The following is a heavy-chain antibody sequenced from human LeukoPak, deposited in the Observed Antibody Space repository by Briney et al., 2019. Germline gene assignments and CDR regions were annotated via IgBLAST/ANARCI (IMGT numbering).Heavy chain of an antibody. J-gene: IGHJ5*02. CDR3: ARGSQLWLRGYNWFDP. CDR1: GGSISSYY. V-gene: IGHV4-59*12. D-gene: IGHD5-18*01. Sequence: SSETLSLTCTVSGGSISSYYWSWIRQPPGKGLEWIGYIYYSGSTNYNPSLKSRVTISVDTSKNQFSLKLSSVTAADTAVYYCARGSQLWLRGYNWFDPWGQGTLVTVSS. CDR2: IYYSGST.